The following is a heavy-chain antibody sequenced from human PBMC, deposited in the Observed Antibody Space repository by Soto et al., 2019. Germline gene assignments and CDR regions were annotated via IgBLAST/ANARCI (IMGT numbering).Heavy chain of an antibody. CDR1: GFTFSSYA. CDR2: ISYDGSNK. V-gene: IGHV3-30-3*01. CDR3: AREQSTVAVGYWGAFDI. Sequence: GGSLRLSCAASGFTFSSYAMHWVRQAPGKGLEWVAVISYDGSNKYYADSVKGRFTISRDNSKNTLYLQMNSLRAEDTAVYYCAREQSTVAVGYWGAFDIWGQGTMVTVSS. D-gene: IGHD4-17*01. J-gene: IGHJ3*02.